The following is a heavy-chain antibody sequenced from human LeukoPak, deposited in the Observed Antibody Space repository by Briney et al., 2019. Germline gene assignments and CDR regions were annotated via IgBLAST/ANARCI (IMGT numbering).Heavy chain of an antibody. CDR1: GGSITSYY. CDR2: IYYSGST. V-gene: IGHV4-59*01. CDR3: ARGRWRAAVGICWFDP. Sequence: SETLSLTCTVSGGSITSYYWSWIRQPPGKGLEWIGYIYYSGSTNYNPSLKSRVTISVDTSKNQFSLRLSSVTAADTAVYYCARGRWRAAVGICWFDPWGQGTLVTVSS. D-gene: IGHD6-13*01. J-gene: IGHJ5*02.